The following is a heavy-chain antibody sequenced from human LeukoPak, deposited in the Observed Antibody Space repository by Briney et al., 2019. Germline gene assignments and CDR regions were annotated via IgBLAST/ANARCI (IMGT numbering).Heavy chain of an antibody. D-gene: IGHD3-22*01. CDR2: IIPILGIA. Sequence: SVKVSCKASGGTFSSYAISWVRQAPGQGLEWMGRIIPILGIANYAQKFQGRVTITADKSTSTAYMELSSLRSEDTAVYYCARVAMIALGGWFDPWGQGTLVTVSS. J-gene: IGHJ5*02. CDR3: ARVAMIALGGWFDP. V-gene: IGHV1-69*04. CDR1: GGTFSSYA.